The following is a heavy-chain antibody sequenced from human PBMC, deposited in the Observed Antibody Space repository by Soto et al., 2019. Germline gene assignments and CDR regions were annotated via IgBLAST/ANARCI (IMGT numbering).Heavy chain of an antibody. CDR1: GVSISRSSYY. CDR2: IYYSGST. J-gene: IGHJ4*02. D-gene: IGHD4-17*01. Sequence: SETLSLTCTFSGVSISRSSYYWGWIRQPPGKGLEWIGSIYYSGSTYYNPSLKSRVTISVDTSKNQFSLKLSSVTAADTAVYYCARHDYGGFGLWGQGTLVTVSS. V-gene: IGHV4-39*01. CDR3: ARHDYGGFGL.